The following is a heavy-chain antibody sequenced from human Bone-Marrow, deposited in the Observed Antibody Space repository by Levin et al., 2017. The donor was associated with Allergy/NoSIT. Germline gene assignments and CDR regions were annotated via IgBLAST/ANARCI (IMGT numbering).Heavy chain of an antibody. Sequence: ASVKVSCKASGYSFTSHDINWVRQAPGQGLEWMGWMNPSSGSTGYAQKFQDRVTMTRTTSISTAYMELSSLRSEDTAVYYCAEGYSTTWYPWFDSWGQGTLVTVSP. D-gene: IGHD6-13*01. V-gene: IGHV1-8*01. CDR3: AEGYSTTWYPWFDS. CDR2: MNPSSGST. CDR1: GYSFTSHD. J-gene: IGHJ5*01.